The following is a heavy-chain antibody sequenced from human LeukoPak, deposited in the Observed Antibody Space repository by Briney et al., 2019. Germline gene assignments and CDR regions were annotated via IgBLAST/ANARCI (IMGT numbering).Heavy chain of an antibody. Sequence: GGSLRLSCAASGFTFSSYEMNWVRQAPGKGLEWVSYISSSGSAIYYADSVKGRFTISRDNAKNSLYLQMNSLRAEDTAVYYCARAGVDSSGYFAFDIWGQGTMVTVSS. CDR3: ARAGVDSSGYFAFDI. CDR1: GFTFSSYE. J-gene: IGHJ3*02. V-gene: IGHV3-48*03. CDR2: ISSSGSAI. D-gene: IGHD3-22*01.